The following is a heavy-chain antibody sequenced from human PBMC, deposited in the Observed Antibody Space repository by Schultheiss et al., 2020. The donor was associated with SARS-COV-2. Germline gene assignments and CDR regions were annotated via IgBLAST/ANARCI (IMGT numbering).Heavy chain of an antibody. V-gene: IGHV4-59*08. CDR1: GFSFSNYV. CDR2: IYYSGST. Sequence: ESLKISCAASGFSFSNYVMSWVRQAPGKGLEWIGYIYYSGSTNYNPSLKSRVTISVDTSKNQFSLKLSAVTAADTAVYYCLKVGKFGELLPYWGQGTLVTVSS. D-gene: IGHD3-10*01. J-gene: IGHJ4*02. CDR3: LKVGKFGELLPY.